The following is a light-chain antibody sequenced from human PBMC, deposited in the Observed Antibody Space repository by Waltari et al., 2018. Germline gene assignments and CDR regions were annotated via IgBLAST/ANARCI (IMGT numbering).Light chain of an antibody. Sequence: DIVMTQSPDSLAVSLGERAIINCKSSQNILHTSNNLNYLAWYQQKPAQPPKLLIYWASIRQFGVPARFSGGGSGTDFTLTIASLQAEDVAIYYCQQYYSAVTFGGGTKVEIK. V-gene: IGKV4-1*01. CDR1: QNILHTSNNLNY. CDR2: WAS. CDR3: QQYYSAVT. J-gene: IGKJ4*01.